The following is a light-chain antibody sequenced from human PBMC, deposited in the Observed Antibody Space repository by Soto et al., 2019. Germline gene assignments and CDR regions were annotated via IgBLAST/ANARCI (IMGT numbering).Light chain of an antibody. CDR1: QSVSRTY. V-gene: IGKV3-20*01. CDR2: GAS. CDR3: QQYGSSPLT. J-gene: IGKJ4*01. Sequence: EIVLTQSPGTLSLSPGERATLSCRASQSVSRTYVAWYQQKPGQAPRLLIYGASSRATGITDRFSGSGSGTDFTLTISRLEPEDFAVYYCQQYGSSPLTFGGGTKV.